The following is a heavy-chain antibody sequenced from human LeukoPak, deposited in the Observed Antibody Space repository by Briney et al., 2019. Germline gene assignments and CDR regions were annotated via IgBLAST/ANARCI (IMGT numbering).Heavy chain of an antibody. Sequence: SETLSLTCTVSGGSLSIYYWSWIRQPPGKGLEWIGYIYYSGSTNYNPSLKSRVTISVDTSKNQFSLKLSSVTAADTAVYYCARRAPYSYEWSTRDYWGQGTLVTVSS. J-gene: IGHJ4*02. CDR3: ARRAPYSYEWSTRDY. D-gene: IGHD5-18*01. CDR2: IYYSGST. CDR1: GGSLSIYY. V-gene: IGHV4-59*08.